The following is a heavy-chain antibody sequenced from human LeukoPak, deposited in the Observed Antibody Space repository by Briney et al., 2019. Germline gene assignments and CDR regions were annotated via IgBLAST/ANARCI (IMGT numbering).Heavy chain of an antibody. Sequence: GGSLRLSCAASGFTFSSYAMHWVRQAPGKGLEWVAVISYDGSNKYYADSVKGRFTISRDNAKNSLYLQMNSLRAEDTAVYYCARYGSLGDWYYYYYMDVWGKGTTVTVSS. V-gene: IGHV3-30*04. CDR1: GFTFSSYA. CDR2: ISYDGSNK. J-gene: IGHJ6*03. CDR3: ARYGSLGDWYYYYYMDV. D-gene: IGHD3-16*01.